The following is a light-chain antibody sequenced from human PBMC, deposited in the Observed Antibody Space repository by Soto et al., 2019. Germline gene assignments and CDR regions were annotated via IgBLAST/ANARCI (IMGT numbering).Light chain of an antibody. V-gene: IGKV3-20*01. J-gene: IGKJ1*01. CDR2: GAS. CDR3: QQYGRTLWT. Sequence: EIVLTQSPGTLSLSPGEGATLSCRASQSVSTNFFAWYQQKPGQAPRLLIYGASTRATGIPDRFSGSGSGKEFTLNISTLEPEYFAVYYCQQYGRTLWTLGQGTKV. CDR1: QSVSTNF.